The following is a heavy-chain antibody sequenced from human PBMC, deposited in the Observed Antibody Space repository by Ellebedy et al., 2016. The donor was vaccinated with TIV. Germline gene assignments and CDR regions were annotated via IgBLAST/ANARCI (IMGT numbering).Heavy chain of an antibody. V-gene: IGHV3-23*01. CDR2: ISNTGDTT. CDR3: AKESPYGSGRLYYFDY. J-gene: IGHJ4*02. Sequence: GGSLRLXXAAPGFTFSSYAMSWVRQAPGKGLEWVSAISNTGDTTYYADSVKGRFSISRDNAKSTFYLQMNRLRGEDTAVYYCAKESPYGSGRLYYFDYWGQGTLVTVSS. D-gene: IGHD3-10*01. CDR1: GFTFSSYA.